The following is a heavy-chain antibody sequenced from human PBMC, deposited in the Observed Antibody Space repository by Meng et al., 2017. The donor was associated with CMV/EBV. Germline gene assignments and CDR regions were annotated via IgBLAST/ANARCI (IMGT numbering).Heavy chain of an antibody. V-gene: IGHV3-74*01. D-gene: IGHD5-24*01. CDR3: TRGGLQHAFDI. J-gene: IGHJ3*02. CDR1: GFTFSSYS. CDR2: IDNDGSRT. Sequence: GGSLRLSCAASGFTFSSYSMNWVRQAPGKGLVWVSRIDNDGSRTNYADSVKGRFTISRDNAKNTLYLQMNSLRAEDTAVYYCTRGGLQHAFDIWGQGTMVTVSS.